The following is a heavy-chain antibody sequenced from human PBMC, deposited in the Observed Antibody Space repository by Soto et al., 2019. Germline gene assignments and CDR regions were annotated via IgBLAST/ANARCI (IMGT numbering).Heavy chain of an antibody. V-gene: IGHV1-46*01. J-gene: IGHJ4*02. D-gene: IGHD3-16*01. CDR3: ARGDWVGPSKFGFDY. CDR2: INPSGGST. Sequence: GASVKVSCKASGYTFTSYYMHWVRQAPGQGLEWMGIINPSGGSTSYAQKFQGRVTMTRDTSTSTVYMELSSLRSEDTAVYYCARGDWVGPSKFGFDYWGQGTLVTVSS. CDR1: GYTFTSYY.